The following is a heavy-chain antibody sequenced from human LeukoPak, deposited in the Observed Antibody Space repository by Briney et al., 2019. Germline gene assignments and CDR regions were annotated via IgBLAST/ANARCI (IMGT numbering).Heavy chain of an antibody. V-gene: IGHV4-59*11. Sequence: SETLSLTCAVSADSFSSHYWTWIRQPPGKGLEWIGYISYIGSTNYNPSLKSRVTISIDTSKNQFSLKLASVTSADTAVYYCARDLVTVTKGFDIWGQGTMVSVSS. CDR1: ADSFSSHY. D-gene: IGHD4-17*01. CDR2: ISYIGST. J-gene: IGHJ3*02. CDR3: ARDLVTVTKGFDI.